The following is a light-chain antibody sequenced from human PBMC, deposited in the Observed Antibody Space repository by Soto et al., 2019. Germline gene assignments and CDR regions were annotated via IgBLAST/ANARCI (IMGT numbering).Light chain of an antibody. Sequence: DLVTSPSPLSLPVPPGAPASISCRSSQILLHSNGYNYLDWYLQKPGRSPQLLIYLGSNRASGVPDRFSGSGSGTDFTLKISRVEAEDVGVYYCMQPLQSWTFGQGTKVDIK. J-gene: IGKJ1*01. CDR3: MQPLQSWT. CDR2: LGS. V-gene: IGKV2-28*01. CDR1: QILLHSNGYNY.